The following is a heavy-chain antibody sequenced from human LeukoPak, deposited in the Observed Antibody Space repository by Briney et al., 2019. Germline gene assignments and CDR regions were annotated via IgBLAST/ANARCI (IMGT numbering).Heavy chain of an antibody. J-gene: IGHJ4*02. Sequence: GRSLRLSCATSGFSFSIYGMHWVPQAQGKGLEWLALTWYDGSNKNYADSVKGRFTISRDNSKNTLYLQMNSLRGEDTAVYYCARGGLTIAEATTSWYLDYWGQGTLVTVSS. CDR2: TWYDGSNK. CDR1: GFSFSIYG. V-gene: IGHV3-33*01. D-gene: IGHD1-26*01. CDR3: ARGGLTIAEATTSWYLDY.